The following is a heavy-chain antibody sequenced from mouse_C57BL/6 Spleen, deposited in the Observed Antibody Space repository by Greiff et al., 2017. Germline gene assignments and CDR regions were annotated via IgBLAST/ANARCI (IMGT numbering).Heavy chain of an antibody. J-gene: IGHJ1*03. V-gene: IGHV1-9*01. Sequence: VQRVESGAELMKPGASVKLSCKATGYTFTGYWIEWVKQRPGHGLEWIGEILPGSGSTNYNEKFKGKATFTADTSSNTAYMQLSSLTTEDSAIYYCARVPSYYGSSYRYVDVWGTGTTVTVSS. CDR3: ARVPSYYGSSYRYVDV. CDR2: ILPGSGST. D-gene: IGHD1-1*01. CDR1: GYTFTGYW.